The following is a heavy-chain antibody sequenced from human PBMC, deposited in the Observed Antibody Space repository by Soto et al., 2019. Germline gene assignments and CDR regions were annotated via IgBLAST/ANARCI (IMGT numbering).Heavy chain of an antibody. J-gene: IGHJ6*02. CDR3: ASPSPAVTTSDYYYGMDV. CDR2: IYYSGST. Sequence: PSETLSLTCTVSGGSISSSSYYWGWIRQPPGKGLEWIGSIYYSGSTYYNPSLKSRVTISVDTSKNQFSLKLSPVTAADTAVYYCASPSPAVTTSDYYYGMDVWGQGTTVTVSS. V-gene: IGHV4-39*01. CDR1: GGSISSSSYY. D-gene: IGHD4-17*01.